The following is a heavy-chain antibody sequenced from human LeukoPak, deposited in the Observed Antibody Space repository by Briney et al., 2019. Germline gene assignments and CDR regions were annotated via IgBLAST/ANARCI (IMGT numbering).Heavy chain of an antibody. CDR3: AKDLQLGIVVVTAIYFDY. Sequence: PGGSLRLSCAASGFPFSSYAMSWVRQAPGKGLEWVSAISGSGGSTYYADSVKGRFTIPRDNPKNTLYLQMNSLRAEDTAVYYCAKDLQLGIVVVTAIYFDYWGQGTLVTVSS. J-gene: IGHJ4*02. V-gene: IGHV3-23*01. CDR1: GFPFSSYA. D-gene: IGHD2-21*02. CDR2: ISGSGGST.